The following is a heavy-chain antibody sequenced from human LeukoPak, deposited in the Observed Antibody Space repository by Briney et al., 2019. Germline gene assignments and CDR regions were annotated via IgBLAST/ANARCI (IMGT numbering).Heavy chain of an antibody. Sequence: ASVKVSCKASGYTFTGYYMHWVRQAPGQGLEWMGWINPNSGGTNYAQKFQGRVTMTRDTSISTAYMGLSRLRSDDTAVYYCARAGTIGRVPIDYWGQGTLVTVSS. D-gene: IGHD1-1*01. CDR3: ARAGTIGRVPIDY. V-gene: IGHV1-2*02. CDR2: INPNSGGT. J-gene: IGHJ4*02. CDR1: GYTFTGYY.